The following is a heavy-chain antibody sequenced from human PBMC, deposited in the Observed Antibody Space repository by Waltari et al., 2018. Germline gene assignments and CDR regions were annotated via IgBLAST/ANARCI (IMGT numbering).Heavy chain of an antibody. J-gene: IGHJ6*02. D-gene: IGHD3-16*02. CDR1: GGSFRGYY. Sequence: QVQLQQWGAGLLKPSETLSLTCAVYGGSFRGYYWSWIRTPPGKGLEWIGEINHSRSTNHNPARKGRVTITVDTSKNQFSLKLSSVTAADTAVYYCARGAYNYVWGSYRYYHGMDVWGQGTTVTVSS. CDR2: INHSRST. CDR3: ARGAYNYVWGSYRYYHGMDV. V-gene: IGHV4-34*01.